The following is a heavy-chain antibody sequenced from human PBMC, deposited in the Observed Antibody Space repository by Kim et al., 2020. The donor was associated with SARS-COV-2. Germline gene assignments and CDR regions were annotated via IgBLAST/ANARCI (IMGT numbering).Heavy chain of an antibody. Sequence: KRYSPSLKSRLTITKDTSKNQVVLTMTNMDPVDTATYYCAHRIAGTPFDYWGQGTLVTVSS. CDR3: AHRIAGTPFDY. D-gene: IGHD1-1*01. CDR2: K. V-gene: IGHV2-5*01. J-gene: IGHJ4*02.